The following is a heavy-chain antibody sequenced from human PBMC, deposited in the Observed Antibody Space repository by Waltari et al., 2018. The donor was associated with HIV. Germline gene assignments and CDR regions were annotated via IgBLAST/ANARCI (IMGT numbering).Heavy chain of an antibody. V-gene: IGHV3-7*01. Sequence: EVRLVESGGGWVQPGGSLTLTCETSGFTFSFYWLGWVRQAPGKGLEGVANINQAGTERHYVDSVRGRFTISRDNGKRSSFLQMNSLTVEDTAVYYCATTHGSGDYDNDFDYWGQGTLV. CDR1: GFTFSFYW. J-gene: IGHJ4*02. CDR3: ATTHGSGDYDNDFDY. CDR2: INQAGTER. D-gene: IGHD3-10*01.